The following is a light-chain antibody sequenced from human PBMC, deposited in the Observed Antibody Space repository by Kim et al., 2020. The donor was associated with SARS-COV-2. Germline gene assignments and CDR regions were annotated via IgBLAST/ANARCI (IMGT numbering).Light chain of an antibody. CDR2: DAS. CDR3: QQLRSWRT. Sequence: EIVLTQSPATLSLSPGERATLSCRASQSVSTYVAWYQQKPGQPPRLLIYDASNRASGIPARFSGSGSGTDFTLTISSLDPEDFAVYYCQQLRSWRTFGGGTKLEI. V-gene: IGKV3-11*01. J-gene: IGKJ4*01. CDR1: QSVSTY.